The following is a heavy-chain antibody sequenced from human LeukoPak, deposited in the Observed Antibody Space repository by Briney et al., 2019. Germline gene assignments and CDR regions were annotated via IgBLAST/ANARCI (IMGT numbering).Heavy chain of an antibody. CDR2: VNLRGST. V-gene: IGHV4-4*02. CDR1: GGSITSTNY. CDR3: AREGGPYRPLDY. J-gene: IGHJ4*02. Sequence: SETLSLTCGVSGGSITSTNYWTWVRQPPGKGLEWIGEVNLRGSTNYNPSLMGRVAISVDMSENHISLQLTSVTAADTAVYYCAREGGPYRPLDYSGQGTLVTVSS.